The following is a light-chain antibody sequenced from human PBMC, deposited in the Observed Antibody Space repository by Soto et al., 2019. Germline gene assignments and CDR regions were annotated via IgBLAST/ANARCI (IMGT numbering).Light chain of an antibody. CDR1: QTVSTNY. J-gene: IGKJ1*01. V-gene: IGKV3-20*01. CDR3: QQYGSSPPT. CDR2: GAS. Sequence: EVVLTQSPGTLSLAPVEKATLSCRASQTVSTNYLAWYQRKPGQAPRLLIYGASSRATDIPRRFSGSGSGTDFTLTITRLEPEDFAVYFCQQYGSSPPTFGQGTKVEIK.